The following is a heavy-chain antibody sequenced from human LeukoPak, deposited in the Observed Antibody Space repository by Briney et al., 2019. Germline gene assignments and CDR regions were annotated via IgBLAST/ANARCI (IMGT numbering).Heavy chain of an antibody. CDR2: ISNSGSPI. J-gene: IGHJ5*02. CDR1: GFTFSDYY. Sequence: GGSLRLSCAASGFTFSDYYMSWIRQAPGKGLEWISYISNSGSPIYYADSVKGRFTISRDNAKNSLYLQMNNLRAEDTAVYYCARVDCSSTGHVQRWFDPWGQGTLVTVSS. V-gene: IGHV3-11*01. D-gene: IGHD2-2*01. CDR3: ARVDCSSTGHVQRWFDP.